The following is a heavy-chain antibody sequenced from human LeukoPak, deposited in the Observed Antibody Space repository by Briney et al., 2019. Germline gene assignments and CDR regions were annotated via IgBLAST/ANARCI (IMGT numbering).Heavy chain of an antibody. CDR3: AKEVSPRSSSGWPFDY. CDR2: IYSGGCT. Sequence: PGGSLRLSCAASGFTVSSNYMSWVRQAPGKGLEWVSVIYSGGCTYYADSVKGRFTISRGNSKNTLYLQMNSLRTEDTAVYYCAKEVSPRSSSGWPFDYWGQGTLVTVSS. J-gene: IGHJ4*02. D-gene: IGHD6-19*01. V-gene: IGHV3-66*02. CDR1: GFTVSSNY.